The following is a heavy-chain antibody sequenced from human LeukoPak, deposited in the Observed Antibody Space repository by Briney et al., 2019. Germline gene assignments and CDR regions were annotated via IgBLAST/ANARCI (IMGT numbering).Heavy chain of an antibody. V-gene: IGHV4-34*01. J-gene: IGHJ4*02. CDR1: GGSFSGYY. Sequence: PSETLSLTCAVYGGSFSGYYWSWIRQPPGKGLEWIGEINHSGSTNYNPSLKSRVTISVDTSKNQFPLKLSSVTAADTAVYYCGFSGGYYEEDLLPTIDYWGQGTLVTVSS. CDR2: INHSGST. CDR3: GFSGGYYEEDLLPTIDY. D-gene: IGHD3-22*01.